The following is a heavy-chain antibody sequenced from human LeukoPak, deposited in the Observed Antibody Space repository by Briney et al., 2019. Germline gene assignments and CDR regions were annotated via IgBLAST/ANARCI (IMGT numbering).Heavy chain of an antibody. CDR2: INPNSGGT. V-gene: IGHV1-2*02. J-gene: IGHJ4*02. D-gene: IGHD5-18*01. CDR3: ARFDEEIYVDTAISFDY. Sequence: ASVKVSCKASGYTFTGYYMHWVRQAPGQGLEWMGWINPNSGGTNYAQKFQGRVTMTRDTSISTAYMELSRLRSDDTAVYYCARFDEEIYVDTAISFDYWGQGTLVTVSS. CDR1: GYTFTGYY.